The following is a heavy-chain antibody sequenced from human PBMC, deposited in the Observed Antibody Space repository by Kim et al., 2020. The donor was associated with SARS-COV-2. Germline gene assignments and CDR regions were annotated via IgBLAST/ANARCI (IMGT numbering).Heavy chain of an antibody. V-gene: IGHV4-39*01. D-gene: IGHD6-13*01. CDR2: IYYSGST. Sequence: SETLSLTCTVSGGSISSSSYYWGWIRQPPGKGLEWIGSIYYSGSTYYNPSLKSRVTISVDTSKNQFSLKLSSVTAADTAVYYCARQPLLVEIAAVEYWGQGTLVTVSS. J-gene: IGHJ4*02. CDR3: ARQPLLVEIAAVEY. CDR1: GGSISSSSYY.